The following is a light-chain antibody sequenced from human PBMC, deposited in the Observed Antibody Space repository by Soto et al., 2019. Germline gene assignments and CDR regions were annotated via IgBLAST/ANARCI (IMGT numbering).Light chain of an antibody. J-gene: IGKJ3*01. V-gene: IGKV1-33*01. Sequence: DLQMTQSPSSLSASVGDRVTIACQASQDISNYLNWYQQKPRKAPKLLIYDASNLEIGVPSRFSGSGPGTDFTFTISSLQHEDIARYYCQQYENLPFTFGPGTKVDIK. CDR3: QQYENLPFT. CDR1: QDISNY. CDR2: DAS.